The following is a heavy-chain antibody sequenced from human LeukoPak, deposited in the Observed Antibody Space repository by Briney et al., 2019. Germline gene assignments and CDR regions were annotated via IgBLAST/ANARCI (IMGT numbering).Heavy chain of an antibody. D-gene: IGHD2-8*01. CDR2: IIPILCIA. CDR1: RGTFSSYT. V-gene: IGHV1-69*04. CDR3: ARDVPKEGSIVLMGLSWFDP. Sequence: SVKVSCKPSRGTFSSYTISWVRQAPAQELEWMGRIIPILCIANYAQKFQGRVKITADKSTSTAYMELSSLRSEDTAVYYCARDVPKEGSIVLMGLSWFDPWGQGTLVTVSS. J-gene: IGHJ5*02.